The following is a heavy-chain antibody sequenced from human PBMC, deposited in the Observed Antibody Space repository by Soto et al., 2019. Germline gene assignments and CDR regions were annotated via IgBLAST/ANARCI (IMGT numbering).Heavy chain of an antibody. CDR2: IYYSGST. CDR1: GGSISSYY. Sequence: SETLSLTCTVSGGSISSYYWSWIRQPPGKGLEWIGYIYYSGSTNYNPSLKSRVTISVDTSKNQFSLKLSSVTAADTAVYYCARDRYSSSWYPSYYYGLAVWGQGTTVTVSS. J-gene: IGHJ6*02. D-gene: IGHD6-13*01. CDR3: ARDRYSSSWYPSYYYGLAV. V-gene: IGHV4-59*01.